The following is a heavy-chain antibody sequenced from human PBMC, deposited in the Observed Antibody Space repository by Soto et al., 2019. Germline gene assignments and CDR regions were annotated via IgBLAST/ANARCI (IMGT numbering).Heavy chain of an antibody. D-gene: IGHD3-10*01. J-gene: IGHJ3*02. CDR2: INHSGST. V-gene: IGHV4-34*01. CDR3: ARMVRGVILYAFDI. CDR1: GGSFSGYY. Sequence: PSETLSLTCAVYGGSFSGYYWSWIRQPPGKGLEWIGEINHSGSTNYNPSLKSRVTISVDTSKNQFSLKLSSVTAADTAVYYCARMVRGVILYAFDIWGQGTMVTVSS.